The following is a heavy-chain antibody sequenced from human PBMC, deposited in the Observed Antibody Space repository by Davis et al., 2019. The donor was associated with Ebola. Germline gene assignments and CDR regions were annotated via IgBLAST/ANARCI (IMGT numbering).Heavy chain of an antibody. J-gene: IGHJ4*02. CDR2: IKQDGSEK. CDR3: ARDGRWSAIQNY. CDR1: GFTFSSYS. V-gene: IGHV3-7*01. Sequence: ESPKTPCAASGFTFSSYSMNWVRQAPGKGLEWVANIKQDGSEKYYVDSVKGRFTISRDNAKNSLYLQMNSLRAEDTAVYYCARDGRWSAIQNYWGQGTLVTVSS. D-gene: IGHD3-3*01.